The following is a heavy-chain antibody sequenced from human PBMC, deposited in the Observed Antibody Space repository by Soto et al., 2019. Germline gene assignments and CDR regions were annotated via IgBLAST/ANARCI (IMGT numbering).Heavy chain of an antibody. CDR2: ISGSGGST. CDR3: AKDITIFRLAPPTDWFDP. CDR1: GFTFSSYA. V-gene: IGHV3-23*01. J-gene: IGHJ5*02. Sequence: EVQLLESGGGLVQPGGSLRLSCAASGFTFSSYAMSWVRQAPGKGLEWVSAISGSGGSTYYADSVKGRFTISRDNPKNTLYLQMNSLRAEDTAVYYCAKDITIFRLAPPTDWFDPWGQGTLVTVSS. D-gene: IGHD3-3*01.